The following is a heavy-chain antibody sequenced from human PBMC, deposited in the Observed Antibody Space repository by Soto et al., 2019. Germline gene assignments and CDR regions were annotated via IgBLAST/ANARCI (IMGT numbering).Heavy chain of an antibody. V-gene: IGHV1-18*04. CDR1: GYTFTSYG. Sequence: AASVKVSCKASGYTFTSYGISWVRQAPGQGLEWMGWISAYNGNTNYAQKLQGRVTMTTDTSTSTAYMELRSLRSDDTAVYYCARVWAARPLILTFDYYYYGMDVWGQGTTVTVSS. D-gene: IGHD6-6*01. J-gene: IGHJ6*02. CDR2: ISAYNGNT. CDR3: ARVWAARPLILTFDYYYYGMDV.